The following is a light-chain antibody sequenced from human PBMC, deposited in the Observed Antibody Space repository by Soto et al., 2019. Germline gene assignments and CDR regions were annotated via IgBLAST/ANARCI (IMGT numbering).Light chain of an antibody. CDR1: SSDVGGFNY. CDR2: EVN. CDR3: SSYAVTNIFV. V-gene: IGLV2-8*01. J-gene: IGLJ1*01. Sequence: QSALTQPPSASGSPGQSVTISCSGTSSDVGGFNYVSWYQQHPGRAPKVLIYEVNKRPSGVPDRFSGSKSGSTASLTVSGLQAEDEAEYYCSSYAVTNIFVFGHGTKLTVL.